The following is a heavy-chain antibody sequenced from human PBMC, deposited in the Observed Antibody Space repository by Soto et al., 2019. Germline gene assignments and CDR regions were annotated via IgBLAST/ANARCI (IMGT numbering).Heavy chain of an antibody. J-gene: IGHJ4*02. CDR2: IYYSGST. Sequence: QLQLQESGPGLVKPSETLSLTCTVSGGSISSSSYYWGWIRQPPGKGLEWIGTIYYSGSTYYNPSLKRRVTISVDTSKNQFSLKLSSVTAADTAVYYCARHVVGAATIRDGRYYFDYWGQGTLVTVSS. CDR1: GGSISSSSYY. V-gene: IGHV4-39*01. CDR3: ARHVVGAATIRDGRYYFDY. D-gene: IGHD1-26*01.